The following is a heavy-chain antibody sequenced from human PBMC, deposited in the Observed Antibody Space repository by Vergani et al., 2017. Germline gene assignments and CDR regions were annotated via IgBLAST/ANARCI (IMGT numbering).Heavy chain of an antibody. CDR1: GFTFSNYW. V-gene: IGHV3-7*01. D-gene: IGHD3-10*02. CDR3: ARDGLLAGYYGRYYYSMDV. Sequence: EVQLLESGGGLVQPGGSLRLSCAASGFTFSNYWMSWVRQAPGKGLEWLANIKEDGSEKNYVDSVKGRFTISRDNAKNSLYLQMNSLRAEDTAMYYCARDGLLAGYYGRYYYSMDVWGQGTTVTVS. CDR2: IKEDGSEK. J-gene: IGHJ6*02.